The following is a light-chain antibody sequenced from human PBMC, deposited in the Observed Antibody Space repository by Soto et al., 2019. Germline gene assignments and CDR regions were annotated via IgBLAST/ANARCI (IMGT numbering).Light chain of an antibody. V-gene: IGLV2-11*01. CDR3: CSYAGSSIFYV. CDR1: SSDVGDYGY. CDR2: DVT. J-gene: IGLJ1*01. Sequence: QSVLTQPRSVSGSPGQSVTITCTGTSSDVGDYGYVSWYQEHPGKAPKLLIYDVTKRPSGVPNRFSGSKSGNTASLTISGLQAEDEADYYCCSYAGSSIFYVFGTGTKVTV.